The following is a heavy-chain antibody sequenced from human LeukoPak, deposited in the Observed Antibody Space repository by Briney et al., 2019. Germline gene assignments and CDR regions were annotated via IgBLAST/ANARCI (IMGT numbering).Heavy chain of an antibody. CDR1: GYTFTTYD. CDR3: ARGYDFWSGYDY. Sequence: ASVKVSCKASGYTFTTYDINWVRQATGQGLEWMGWTNPNSGNTGYAQKFQGRVTMTRNTSISTAYMELSSLRSEDMAVYYCARGYDFWSGYDYWGQGTLVTVSS. D-gene: IGHD3-3*01. V-gene: IGHV1-8*01. J-gene: IGHJ4*02. CDR2: TNPNSGNT.